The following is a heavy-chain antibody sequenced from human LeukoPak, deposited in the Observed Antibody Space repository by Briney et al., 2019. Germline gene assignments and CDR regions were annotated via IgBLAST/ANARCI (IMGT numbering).Heavy chain of an antibody. Sequence: SETLSLTCAVYGGSFSGYYWSWIRQPPGKGLEWIGEINHSGSTNYNPSLKSRVTISVDTSKNQFSLKLSSVTAADTAVYYCARGWIQLWSIAFDHWGQGTLVTVSS. CDR2: INHSGST. V-gene: IGHV4-34*01. J-gene: IGHJ4*02. CDR3: ARGWIQLWSIAFDH. D-gene: IGHD5-18*01. CDR1: GGSFSGYY.